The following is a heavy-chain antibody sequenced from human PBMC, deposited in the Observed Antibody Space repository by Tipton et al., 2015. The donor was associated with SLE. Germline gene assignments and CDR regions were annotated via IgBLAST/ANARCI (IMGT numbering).Heavy chain of an antibody. V-gene: IGHV4-59*04. Sequence: TLSLTCTVSDDSISNYYWSWIRQTPGKGLEWIGKINSFGSTNYSPSLKSRVTMSVDTSKNQFSLRLTSVTAADTAVYYCAKSPDAFDVWGQGTMVTVSS. CDR3: AKSPDAFDV. J-gene: IGHJ3*01. CDR1: DDSISNYY. CDR2: INSFGST.